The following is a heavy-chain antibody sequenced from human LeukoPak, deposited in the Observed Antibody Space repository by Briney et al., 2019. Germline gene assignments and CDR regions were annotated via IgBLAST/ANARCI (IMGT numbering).Heavy chain of an antibody. D-gene: IGHD4-17*01. V-gene: IGHV4-30-4*08. CDR3: ARDRDDYGDYGGAFDI. CDR2: IYYSGST. Sequence: SGGRQPPGKGGEWGGYIYYSGSTYYHPSLKSRVTISVDTSKHQFSLKLRSVTAADTAVYYCARDRDDYGDYGGAFDIWGQGTMVTVSS. J-gene: IGHJ3*02.